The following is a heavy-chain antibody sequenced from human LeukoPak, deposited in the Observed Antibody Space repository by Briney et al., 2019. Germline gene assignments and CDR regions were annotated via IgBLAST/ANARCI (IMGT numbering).Heavy chain of an antibody. CDR1: GFSFRNYW. D-gene: IGHD3-9*01. Sequence: GGSLRLSCAASGFSFRNYWMHWVRQAPGKGLVWVSRINSDGSTINYADSVKGRFTISRDNAKNTLYLQMNSLRAEDTAVYYCARVGCYDILTGYCSWGQGTLVTVSS. CDR3: ARVGCYDILTGYCS. CDR2: INSDGSTI. V-gene: IGHV3-74*01. J-gene: IGHJ4*02.